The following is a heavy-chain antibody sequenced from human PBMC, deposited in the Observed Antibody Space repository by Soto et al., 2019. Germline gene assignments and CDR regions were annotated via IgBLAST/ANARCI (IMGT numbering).Heavy chain of an antibody. CDR3: AREGIKQQLVFYYYYYGMDV. CDR2: ISAYNGNT. CDR1: GYTFTSYG. J-gene: IGHJ6*02. D-gene: IGHD6-13*01. Sequence: ASVKVSCKASGYTFTSYGISWVRQAPGQGLEWMGWISAYNGNTNYAQKLQGRVTMTTDTSTSTAYMELRSLRSDDTAVYYCAREGIKQQLVFYYYYYGMDVWGQGTTVTVSS. V-gene: IGHV1-18*01.